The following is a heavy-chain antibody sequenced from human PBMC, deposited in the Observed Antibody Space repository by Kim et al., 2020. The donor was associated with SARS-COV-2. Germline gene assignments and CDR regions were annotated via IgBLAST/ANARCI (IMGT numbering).Heavy chain of an antibody. V-gene: IGHV4-39*01. D-gene: IGHD3-3*01. CDR3: ARHSLRFLEWANWFDP. J-gene: IGHJ5*02. CDR1: GGSISSSSYY. CDR2: IYYSGST. Sequence: SETPSLTCTVSGGSISSSSYYWGWIRQPPGKGLEWIGSIYYSGSTYYNPSLKSRVTISVDTSKNQFSLKLSSVTAADTAVYYCARHSLRFLEWANWFDPWGQGTLVTVSS.